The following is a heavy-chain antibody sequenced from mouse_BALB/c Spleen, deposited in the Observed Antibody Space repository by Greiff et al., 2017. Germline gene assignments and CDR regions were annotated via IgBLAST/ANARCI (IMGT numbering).Heavy chain of an antibody. CDR3: RRCGGYDEDAMDY. D-gene: IGHD2-2*01. V-gene: IGHV1-37*01. J-gene: IGHJ4*01. CDR2: INPYNGDT. Sequence: VQLKESGPELVKPGASVKISCKASGYSFTGYFMNWVKQSHGKSLEWIGRINPYNGDTFYNQKFKGKATLTVDKSSSTAYMELLSLTSEDSAVYYCRRCGGYDEDAMDYWGQGTSVTVSS. CDR1: GYSFTGYF.